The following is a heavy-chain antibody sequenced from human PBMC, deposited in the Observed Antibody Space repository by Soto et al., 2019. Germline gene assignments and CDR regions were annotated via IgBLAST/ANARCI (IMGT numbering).Heavy chain of an antibody. CDR1: GGSISSYY. V-gene: IGHV4-59*01. CDR3: ARGYNIKEDWFDP. D-gene: IGHD1-1*01. CDR2: IYYSGST. Sequence: SETLSLACTVSGGSISSYYWVWIRQPPGKGLEWIGYIYYSGSTNYNPSLKSRVTISVDTSKNQFSLKLSSVTAADTGVYYCARGYNIKEDWFDPWGQGTLVTVSS. J-gene: IGHJ5*02.